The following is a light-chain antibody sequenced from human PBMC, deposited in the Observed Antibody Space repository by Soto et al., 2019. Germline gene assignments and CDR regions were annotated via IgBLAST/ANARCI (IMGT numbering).Light chain of an antibody. CDR3: QQRSSWPRA. CDR1: QNLNTY. CDR2: DAS. V-gene: IGKV3-11*01. Sequence: EIVLTQSPATLSLSLGERATLSCRASQNLNTYLVWYQQKPGQAPRLLIYDASKRATGIPDRFSGSGSGTDFTLTISNLAPEDFALYYCQQRSSWPRAFGGGTKVEI. J-gene: IGKJ4*01.